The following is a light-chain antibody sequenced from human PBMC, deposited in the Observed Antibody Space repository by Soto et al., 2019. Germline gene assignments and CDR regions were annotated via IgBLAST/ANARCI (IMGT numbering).Light chain of an antibody. J-gene: IGLJ1*01. CDR3: SSYAGSSSV. CDR1: SSDVGGYNY. Sequence: QSVLTQPPSASGAPGQSVAISCTRTSSDVGGYNYVSWYQQHPGQAPKLMNYEVNKRPSGVPDLFSGSKTGNTASLPVSGLQAEDEADYYCSSYAGSSSVIGAGTKVIGL. CDR2: EVN. V-gene: IGLV2-8*01.